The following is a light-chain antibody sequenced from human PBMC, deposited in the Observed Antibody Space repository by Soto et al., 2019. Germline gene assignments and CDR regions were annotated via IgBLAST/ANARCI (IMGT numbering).Light chain of an antibody. CDR1: SSDVGGYNY. CDR3: FSYAGTYTWV. V-gene: IGLV2-11*01. CDR2: DVN. J-gene: IGLJ3*02. Sequence: QSALTQPRSVSGSPGQSVTISCTGTSSDVGGYNYVSWYQQHPGKAPKFMIYDVNNRPSGVPDRFSGSKSGNTASLTISGLQAEDEADYYCFSYAGTYTWVFGGGTKVTVL.